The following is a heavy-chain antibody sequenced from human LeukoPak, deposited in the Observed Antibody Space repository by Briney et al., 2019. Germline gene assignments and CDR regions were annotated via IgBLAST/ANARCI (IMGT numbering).Heavy chain of an antibody. CDR3: ARPVVLGAYLRGAYYFDS. J-gene: IGHJ4*02. CDR1: RFTFSYFA. Sequence: GGSLRLSCAASRFTFSYFAMHWVRQAPGKGLEWVAVLSDDGSNKFYADSVKGRFTISRDNSKNTLYLQMNSLRVEDTAVYYCARPVVLGAYLRGAYYFDSWGQGTLVTVSS. V-gene: IGHV3-30*03. CDR2: LSDDGSNK. D-gene: IGHD3-16*01.